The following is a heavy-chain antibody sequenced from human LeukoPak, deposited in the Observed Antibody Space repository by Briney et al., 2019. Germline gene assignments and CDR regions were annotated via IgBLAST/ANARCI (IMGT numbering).Heavy chain of an antibody. D-gene: IGHD3-22*01. CDR1: GFTFSSYW. J-gene: IGHJ4*02. V-gene: IGHV3-7*01. Sequence: PGGSLRLSCAASGFTFSSYWMSWVRQAPGKGLEWVANIKQDGSEKYYVDSVKGRFTISRDNAKNSLYLQMNSLRAEDTAVYYCARERASYDSSGYYYFHYWGQGTLVTVSS. CDR3: ARERASYDSSGYYYFHY. CDR2: IKQDGSEK.